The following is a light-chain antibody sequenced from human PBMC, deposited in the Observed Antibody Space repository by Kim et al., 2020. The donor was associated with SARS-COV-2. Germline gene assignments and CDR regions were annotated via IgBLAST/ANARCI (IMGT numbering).Light chain of an antibody. Sequence: LGQTVRITCQGDSLRSYYASWYQQKPGQAPVLVIYGKNNRPSGFPDRFSGSSSGNTASLTITGAQAEDEADYYCNSRDSSGNHLRVFGGGTKLTVL. CDR1: SLRSYY. J-gene: IGLJ2*01. V-gene: IGLV3-19*01. CDR3: NSRDSSGNHLRV. CDR2: GKN.